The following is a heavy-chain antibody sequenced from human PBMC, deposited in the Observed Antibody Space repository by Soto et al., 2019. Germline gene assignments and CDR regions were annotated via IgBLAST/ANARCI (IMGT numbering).Heavy chain of an antibody. CDR2: TYYRSKWYN. CDR1: GDSVSSNSAA. J-gene: IGHJ6*02. V-gene: IGHV6-1*01. D-gene: IGHD2-2*01. Sequence: SQTLSLTCAISGDSVSSNSAAWNWIRQSPSRGLEWLGRTYYRSKWYNDYAVSVKSRITINPDTSKNQFSLQLNSVTPEDTAVYYCAREGPYCSSTSCPDYGMDVWGQGTTVTVSS. CDR3: AREGPYCSSTSCPDYGMDV.